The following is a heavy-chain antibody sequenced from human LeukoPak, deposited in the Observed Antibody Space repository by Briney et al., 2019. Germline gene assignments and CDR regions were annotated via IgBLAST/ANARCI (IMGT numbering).Heavy chain of an antibody. CDR3: ARGWGIAVAGTHYYYYYGMDV. D-gene: IGHD6-19*01. CDR2: ISSSSSYI. J-gene: IGHJ6*02. CDR1: GFTFSSYS. V-gene: IGHV3-21*01. Sequence: GGSLRLSCAASGFTFSSYSMNWVRQAPGKGLEWVSSISSSSSYIYYADSVKGRFTISRDNAKNSLYLQMNSLRAEDTAVYYCARGWGIAVAGTHYYYYYGMDVWGQGTTVTVSS.